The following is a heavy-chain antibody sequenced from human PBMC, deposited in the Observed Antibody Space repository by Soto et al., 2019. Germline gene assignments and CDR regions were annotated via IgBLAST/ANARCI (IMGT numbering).Heavy chain of an antibody. Sequence: QVQLQESGPGLVKPSGTLSLTCAVSSGSISSSNWWSWVRQPPGKGLEWIGEISHSGSTNYNPALKSRVTISVDKTKNQFYMKLSAVTASDTAVYYWARELVVGGYYFDYWGQGTLVTVSS. J-gene: IGHJ4*02. CDR2: ISHSGST. D-gene: IGHD2-15*01. V-gene: IGHV4-4*02. CDR3: ARELVVGGYYFDY. CDR1: SGSISSSNW.